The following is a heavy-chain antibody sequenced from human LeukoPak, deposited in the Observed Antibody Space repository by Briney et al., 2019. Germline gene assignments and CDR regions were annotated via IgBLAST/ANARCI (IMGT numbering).Heavy chain of an antibody. CDR3: ARIDFWSGYYHFDY. V-gene: IGHV1-69*02. D-gene: IGHD3-3*01. Sequence: SVKVSCKASGYTFTGYYMHWVRQAPGQGLEWMGRIIPILGIANYAQKFQGRVTITADKSTSTAYMELSSLRSEDTAVYYCARIDFWSGYYHFDYCGQGTLVTVSS. J-gene: IGHJ4*02. CDR2: IIPILGIA. CDR1: GYTFTGYY.